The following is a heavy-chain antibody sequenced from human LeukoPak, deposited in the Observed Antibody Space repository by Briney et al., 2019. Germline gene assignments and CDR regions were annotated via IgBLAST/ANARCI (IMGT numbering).Heavy chain of an antibody. CDR1: GYTFTGYY. CDR2: INPNSGGT. V-gene: IGHV1-2*02. J-gene: IGHJ4*02. D-gene: IGHD3-22*01. CDR3: ARYPRENHYYDSTPFDY. Sequence: ASVKVSCKASGYTFTGYYMHWVRQAPGQGLEWMGWINPNSGGTNYAQKFQGRVTMTRDTSISTACMELRRLRSDDTAVYYCARYPRENHYYDSTPFDYWGQGTLVTVSS.